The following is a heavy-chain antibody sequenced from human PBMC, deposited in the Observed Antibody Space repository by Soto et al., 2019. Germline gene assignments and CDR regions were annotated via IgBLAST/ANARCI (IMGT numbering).Heavy chain of an antibody. Sequence: SVKVSCKASGGTFSSYAISWVRQAPGQGLEWMGGIIPIFGAANYAQKFQGRVTITADESTSTAYMELSSLRSEDTAVYYCARGNRDGYNSDFDYWGQGTLVTVSS. CDR2: IIPIFGAA. D-gene: IGHD5-12*01. J-gene: IGHJ4*02. CDR1: GGTFSSYA. CDR3: ARGNRDGYNSDFDY. V-gene: IGHV1-69*13.